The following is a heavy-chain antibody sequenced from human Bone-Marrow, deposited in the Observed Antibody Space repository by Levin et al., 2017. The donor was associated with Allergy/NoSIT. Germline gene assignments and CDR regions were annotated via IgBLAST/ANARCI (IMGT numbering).Heavy chain of an antibody. Sequence: GGSLRLSCAASGFTFSSYWMSWVRQAPGKGLEWVANIKQDGSEKYYVDSVKGRFTISRDNAKNSLYLQMNSLRAEDTAVYYCARDLRQQLVNYYYYYYMDVWGKGTTVTVSS. CDR2: IKQDGSEK. V-gene: IGHV3-7*03. CDR3: ARDLRQQLVNYYYYYYMDV. D-gene: IGHD6-13*01. CDR1: GFTFSSYW. J-gene: IGHJ6*03.